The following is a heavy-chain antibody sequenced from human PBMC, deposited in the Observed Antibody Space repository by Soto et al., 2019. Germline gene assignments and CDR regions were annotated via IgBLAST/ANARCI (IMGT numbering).Heavy chain of an antibody. D-gene: IGHD6-13*01. CDR2: ISSSSSYI. Sequence: EVQLVESGGGLVKPGGSLRLSCAASGFTFSSYSMNWVRQAPGKGLEWVSSISSSSSYIYYADSVKGRFTISRDNAKNSLYLQMNSLRAEDTAVYYCARDPYRSSSWYSVHYYGMDVWGQGTTVTVSS. CDR3: ARDPYRSSSWYSVHYYGMDV. V-gene: IGHV3-21*01. CDR1: GFTFSSYS. J-gene: IGHJ6*02.